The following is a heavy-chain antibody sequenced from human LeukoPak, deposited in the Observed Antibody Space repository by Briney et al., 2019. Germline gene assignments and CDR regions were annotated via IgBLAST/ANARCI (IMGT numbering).Heavy chain of an antibody. CDR3: ASSPNQYFIDY. J-gene: IGHJ4*02. CDR1: GASISSGAYY. CDR2: IFYRAST. D-gene: IGHD1-14*01. V-gene: IGHV4-31*03. Sequence: PSETLSLTCTVSGASISSGAYYWSWIRQHPGKGLDSIGYIFYRASTYYNPSLKSRLTISVDTSKNQFSLKLNSVTDADTAVYYCASSPNQYFIDYWGQGALVTVSS.